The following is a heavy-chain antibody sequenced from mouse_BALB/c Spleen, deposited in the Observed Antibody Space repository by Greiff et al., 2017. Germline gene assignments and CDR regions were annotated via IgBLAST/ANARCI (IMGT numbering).Heavy chain of an antibody. Sequence: VQLQQPGAELVKPGASVKLSCKASGYTFTSYYMYWVKQRPGQGLEWIGEINPSNGGTNFNEKFKSKATLTVDKSSSTAYMQLSSLTSEDSAVYYCTRHRDGYYLFAYWGQGTLVTVSA. CDR1: GYTFTSYY. V-gene: IGHV1S81*02. J-gene: IGHJ3*01. D-gene: IGHD2-3*01. CDR3: TRHRDGYYLFAY. CDR2: INPSNGGT.